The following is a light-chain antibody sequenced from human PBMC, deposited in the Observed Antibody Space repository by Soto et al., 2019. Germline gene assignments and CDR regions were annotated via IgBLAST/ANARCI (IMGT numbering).Light chain of an antibody. CDR3: QQYDSFSVT. CDR2: DVS. CDR1: QSISSW. J-gene: IGKJ1*01. Sequence: LESTKSPSSLSASVGDRVTITCRASQSISSWLAWYQHKPGKAPKLLIYDVSALKRGVPPRFSGSGSGTEFTLTISSLQPDDFATYYCQQYDSFSVTFGQGTKV. V-gene: IGKV1-5*01.